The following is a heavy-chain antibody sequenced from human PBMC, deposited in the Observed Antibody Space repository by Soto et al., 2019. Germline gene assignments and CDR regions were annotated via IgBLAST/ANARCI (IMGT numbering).Heavy chain of an antibody. CDR3: VKAYFGMDV. J-gene: IGHJ6*02. CDR2: ISRSGGST. V-gene: IGHV3-23*01. CDR1: GFSFSSYD. Sequence: EVQLLESGEGLVQPGGSLRLSCAASGFSFSSYDMSWVRQAPGKGLEWVSGISRSGGSTYYADSVKGRFTISRDNSKDTLFVQMSSLRAEDTAVYYCVKAYFGMDVWGQGTTVTVSS.